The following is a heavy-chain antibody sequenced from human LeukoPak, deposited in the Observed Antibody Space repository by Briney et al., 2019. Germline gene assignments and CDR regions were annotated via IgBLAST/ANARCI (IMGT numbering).Heavy chain of an antibody. D-gene: IGHD6-19*01. CDR3: AREVPIAVGLRDAFDI. CDR1: GYTFTSYG. J-gene: IGHJ3*02. Sequence: ASVKVSCKASGYTFTSYGISWVRQAPGQGLEWMGWISAYNGNTNYAQKLQGRVTMTTDTSTSTAYMELRSLRSDDTAVYYCAREVPIAVGLRDAFDIWGQGTMVTVSS. CDR2: ISAYNGNT. V-gene: IGHV1-18*01.